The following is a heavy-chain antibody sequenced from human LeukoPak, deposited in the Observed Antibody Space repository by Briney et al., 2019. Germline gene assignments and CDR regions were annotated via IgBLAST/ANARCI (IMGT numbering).Heavy chain of an antibody. V-gene: IGHV3-30*02. D-gene: IGHD2-2*01. Sequence: GGSLRLSCAASGFTFSSYGMHWVRQAPGKGLEWVAFIRYDGSNKYYADSVKGRFTISRDNSKNTLYLQMNSLRAEATAVYYCATGIVVVPAAIQRHYYYYYMDVWGKGTTVTVSS. CDR2: IRYDGSNK. J-gene: IGHJ6*03. CDR1: GFTFSSYG. CDR3: ATGIVVVPAAIQRHYYYYYMDV.